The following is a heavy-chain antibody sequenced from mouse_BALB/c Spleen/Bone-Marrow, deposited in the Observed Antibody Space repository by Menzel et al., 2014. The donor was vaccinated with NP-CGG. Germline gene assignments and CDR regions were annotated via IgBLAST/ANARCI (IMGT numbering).Heavy chain of an antibody. D-gene: IGHD2-1*01. CDR2: IDPENGDT. Sequence: EVQLQQSGAELVRSGASVKLSCTASGFNIQDYYMHWVKQRPEQGLEWIEWIDPENGDTEYAPKFQGKATMTADTSSNTAYLQLSSLTSEDTAVYYCNGNYYAMDYWGQGSSVTVSS. CDR3: NGNYYAMDY. V-gene: IGHV14-4*02. CDR1: GFNIQDYY. J-gene: IGHJ4*01.